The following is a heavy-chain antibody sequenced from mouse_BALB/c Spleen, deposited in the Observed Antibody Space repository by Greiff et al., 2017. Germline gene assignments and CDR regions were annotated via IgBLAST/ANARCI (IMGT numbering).Heavy chain of an antibody. CDR2: ISDGGSYT. CDR3: ARDRDSSGYLDY. Sequence: EVKLMESGGGLVKPGGSLKLSCAASGFTFSDYYMYWVRQTPEKRLEWVATISDGGSYTYYPDSVKGRFTISRDNAKNNLYLQMSSLKSEDTAMYYCARDRDSSGYLDYWGQGTTLTVSS. CDR1: GFTFSDYY. D-gene: IGHD3-2*01. V-gene: IGHV5-4*02. J-gene: IGHJ2*01.